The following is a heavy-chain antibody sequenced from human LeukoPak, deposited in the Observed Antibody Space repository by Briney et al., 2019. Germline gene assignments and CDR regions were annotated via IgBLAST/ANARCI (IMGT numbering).Heavy chain of an antibody. J-gene: IGHJ4*02. CDR1: GFTFSSYE. V-gene: IGHV3-48*03. CDR2: VSNGGSTT. Sequence: GGSLRLSCAASGFTFSSYEMNWVLQAPGKGLEWVSYVSNGGSTTYYADSVKGRFTISRDNAKNSLYLQMNSLRAEDTAVYYCAARVRSGIWGQGTLVTVSS. D-gene: IGHD6-19*01. CDR3: AARVRSGI.